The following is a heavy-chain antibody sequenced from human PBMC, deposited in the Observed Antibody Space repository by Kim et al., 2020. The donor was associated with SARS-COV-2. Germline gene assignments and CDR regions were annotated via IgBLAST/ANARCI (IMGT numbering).Heavy chain of an antibody. CDR2: IDCGNGNT. V-gene: IGHV1-3*01. J-gene: IGHJ4*02. D-gene: IGHD3-16*01. CDR1: GHFFTRDS. CDR3: LGGFYFDY. Sequence: ASVKVSCKTSGHFFTRDSIHWVRQAPGQGLEWMGGIDCGNGNTIYSQKFQGRVTFTTDTSASTASMELSFLRSEDSAVYYCLGGFYFDYWGRGSLVTVSS.